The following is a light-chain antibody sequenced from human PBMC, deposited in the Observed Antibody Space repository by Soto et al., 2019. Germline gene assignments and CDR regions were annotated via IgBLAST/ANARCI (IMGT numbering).Light chain of an antibody. CDR1: RDISTW. J-gene: IGKJ1*01. CDR3: QQADTFPWT. CDR2: SAS. V-gene: IGKV1D-12*01. Sequence: IQMTQSASSVSASLGDRVTITCEASRDISTWVAWYQQKPGKAPKLLIYSASALKRGVPSRFSGSGYGTDFALTVSSLQPEDFATYYCQQADTFPWTFGQGTKVDIK.